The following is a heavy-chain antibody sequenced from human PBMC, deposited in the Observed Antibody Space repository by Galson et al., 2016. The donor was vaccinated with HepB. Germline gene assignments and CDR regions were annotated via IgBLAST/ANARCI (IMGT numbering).Heavy chain of an antibody. CDR3: AREYSTGYYERFLAKRARRGFDY. Sequence: CAISGDSVSSNSAAWNWIRQSPSRGLEWLGRTYYRAKWYNDYAVSVKSRITINVDTSKNQFSLQLNSVTPEDTAVYYWAREYSTGYYERFLAKRARRGFDYWGQGTLVTVSS. CDR2: TYYRAKWYN. D-gene: IGHD6-19*01. J-gene: IGHJ4*02. V-gene: IGHV6-1*01. CDR1: GDSVSSNSAA.